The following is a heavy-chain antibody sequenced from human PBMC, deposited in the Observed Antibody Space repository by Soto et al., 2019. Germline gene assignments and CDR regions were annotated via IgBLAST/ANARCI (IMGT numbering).Heavy chain of an antibody. D-gene: IGHD3-10*01. CDR3: ATPGAYGGPSYGMDV. V-gene: IGHV1-45*02. CDR2: ITGLNGDT. J-gene: IGHJ6*02. CDR1: GDTFPYRY. Sequence: QMPLVHSGAAVKKTGSSVKVSCTASGDTFPYRYLHWVRQAPGQALEWMGWITGLNGDTNFAQKFQGRVTMTRDRSMTTASMELSRLTSDETGIYYCATPGAYGGPSYGMDVCGQGTSVTVSS.